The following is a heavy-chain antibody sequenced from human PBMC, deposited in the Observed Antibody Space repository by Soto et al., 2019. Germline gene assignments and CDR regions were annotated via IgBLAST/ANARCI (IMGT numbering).Heavy chain of an antibody. CDR3: ARDYGPYGGSFGTSGMDV. CDR2: IKQDGSEK. Sequence: GGSLRFSCAASGFTFSSYWMSWVRQAPGKGLEWVANIKQDGSEKYYVDSVKGRFTISRDNAKNSLYLQMNSLRAEDTAVYYCARDYGPYGGSFGTSGMDVWGQGTTVTVSS. D-gene: IGHD5-12*01. CDR1: GFTFSSYW. J-gene: IGHJ6*02. V-gene: IGHV3-7*01.